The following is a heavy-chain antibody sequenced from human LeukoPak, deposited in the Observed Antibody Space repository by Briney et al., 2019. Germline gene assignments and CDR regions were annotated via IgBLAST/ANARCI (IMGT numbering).Heavy chain of an antibody. Sequence: GGSLRLSCAASGFSVSSNYTSWVRQAPGKGLEWVSGISWNSGSIGYADSVKGRFTISRDNAKNSLYLQMNSLRAEDTALYYCAKDLYSSGPYYFDYWGQGTLVTVSS. CDR2: ISWNSGSI. V-gene: IGHV3-9*01. CDR1: GFSVSSNY. CDR3: AKDLYSSGPYYFDY. D-gene: IGHD6-19*01. J-gene: IGHJ4*02.